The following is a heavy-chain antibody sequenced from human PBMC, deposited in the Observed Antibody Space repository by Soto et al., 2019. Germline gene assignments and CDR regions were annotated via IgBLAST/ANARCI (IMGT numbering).Heavy chain of an antibody. D-gene: IGHD3-16*01. Sequence: EVQLVESGGGLVQPGGSLRLSCAASGFTFSSYSMNWVRQAPGKGLEWVSYISSSSSTIYYADSVKGRFTISRDNAKNTLYLQMNSLRAEATAVYYCASDGGRNSDWYFDRWGRGTLVTVSS. CDR2: ISSSSSTI. CDR1: GFTFSSYS. CDR3: ASDGGRNSDWYFDR. J-gene: IGHJ2*01. V-gene: IGHV3-48*01.